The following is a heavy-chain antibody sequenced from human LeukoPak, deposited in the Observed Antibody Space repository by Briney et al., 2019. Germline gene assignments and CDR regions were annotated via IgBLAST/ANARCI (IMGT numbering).Heavy chain of an antibody. D-gene: IGHD2-2*01. Sequence: TGGSLRLSCAASGFTFSTYSMNWVRQAPGKGLEWVSSISSGSSYIYYADSVKGRFTISRDNAKNSLYLQMNSLRAEDTAVHYCARSDCSSTSCYHSDYWGQGTLVTVSS. J-gene: IGHJ4*02. CDR2: ISSGSSYI. CDR1: GFTFSTYS. V-gene: IGHV3-21*01. CDR3: ARSDCSSTSCYHSDY.